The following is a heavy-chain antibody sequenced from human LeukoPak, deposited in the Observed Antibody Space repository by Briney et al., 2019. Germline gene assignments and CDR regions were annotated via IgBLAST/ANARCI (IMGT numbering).Heavy chain of an antibody. CDR2: IYYSGST. CDR1: GGSTSRYY. Sequence: PSETLSLTCTVSGGSTSRYYWSWIRQHPGKGLEWIGYIYYSGSTYYNPSLESRVTISVDTSKNQFSLKLSSVTAADTAVYYCARERNSVVDPWGQGTLVTVSS. D-gene: IGHD2-21*01. CDR3: ARERNSVVDP. V-gene: IGHV4-59*06. J-gene: IGHJ5*02.